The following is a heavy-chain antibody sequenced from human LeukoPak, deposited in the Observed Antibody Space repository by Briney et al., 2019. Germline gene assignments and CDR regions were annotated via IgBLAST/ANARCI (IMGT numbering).Heavy chain of an antibody. CDR3: ARQAHRWMVRGAFDY. J-gene: IGHJ4*02. Sequence: ASVKVSCKASGYSFTTYSISWVRQAPGQGLAWMGWISAYNGDTNYAQKLQGRVTMTTDTSTSTAYMELSSLRSEDTAVYYCARQAHRWMVRGAFDYWGQGTLVTVSS. D-gene: IGHD3-10*01. CDR2: ISAYNGDT. V-gene: IGHV1-18*01. CDR1: GYSFTTYS.